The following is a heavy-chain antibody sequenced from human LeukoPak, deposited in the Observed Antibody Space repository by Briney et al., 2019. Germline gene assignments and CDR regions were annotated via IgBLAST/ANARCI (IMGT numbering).Heavy chain of an antibody. CDR3: ARVPPYYDFWSGYPDYYYYMDV. CDR2: IKQDGGEK. V-gene: IGHV3-7*01. Sequence: GSLRLSCAASGFTFSSYWMSWVRQAPGKGLEWVANIKQDGGEKYYVDSVKGRFTISRDNAKNSLYLQMNSLRAEDTAVYYCARVPPYYDFWSGYPDYYYYMDVWGKGTTVTVSS. J-gene: IGHJ6*03. D-gene: IGHD3-3*01. CDR1: GFTFSSYW.